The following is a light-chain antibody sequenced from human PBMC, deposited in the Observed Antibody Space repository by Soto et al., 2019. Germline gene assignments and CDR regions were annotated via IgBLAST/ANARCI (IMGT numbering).Light chain of an antibody. CDR3: SSYTTSSTRV. Sequence: QSALTQPASVSGSAGQSIAISCTGSSSDVGIYNYVSWYQQHPGKVPKLIIHEVTSRPSGVSIRFSGSKSGNTASLTISGLQPEDEADYYCSSYTTSSTRVFGTGTKVTVL. CDR2: EVT. CDR1: SSDVGIYNY. V-gene: IGLV2-14*01. J-gene: IGLJ1*01.